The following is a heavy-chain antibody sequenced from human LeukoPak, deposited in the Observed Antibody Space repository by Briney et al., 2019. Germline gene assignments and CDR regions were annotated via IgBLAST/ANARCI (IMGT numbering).Heavy chain of an antibody. CDR3: GRKGETSNTFY. D-gene: IGHD3-16*01. CDR2: IEPKRGNT. Sequence: GASLKVSCKASGYTFTRYDINRVRQATGQGLEWMGWIEPKRGNTGTAQKIQGRVTMSRRTSPSTAPTWLCTLRDEDTRLYNSGRKGETSNTFYWGQGTLVTVSS. CDR1: GYTFTRYD. J-gene: IGHJ4*02. V-gene: IGHV1-8*01.